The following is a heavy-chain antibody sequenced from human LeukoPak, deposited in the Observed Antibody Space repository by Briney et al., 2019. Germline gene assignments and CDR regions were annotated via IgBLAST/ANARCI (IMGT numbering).Heavy chain of an antibody. Sequence: ASVKVSCKASAYSFTRYGVSWVRQAPGQGLEWMGWINTNTGNPTYAQGFTGRFVFSLDTSVSTAYLQISSLKAEDTAVYYCARDMYVRFGELTYYYYYMDVWGKGTTVTVSS. CDR1: AYSFTRYG. D-gene: IGHD3-10*01. CDR3: ARDMYVRFGELTYYYYYMDV. V-gene: IGHV7-4-1*02. CDR2: INTNTGNP. J-gene: IGHJ6*03.